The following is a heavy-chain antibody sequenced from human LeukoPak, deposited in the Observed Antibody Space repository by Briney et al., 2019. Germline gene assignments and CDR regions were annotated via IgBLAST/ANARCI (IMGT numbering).Heavy chain of an antibody. V-gene: IGHV4-30-2*01. CDR1: GGSISSGGYS. D-gene: IGHD1-1*01. Sequence: PSQTLSLTCAVSGGSISSGGYSWSWIRQPPGKGLEWIGEIHHSGSTNYNPSLESRVTISVDSSKNQFSLKLNSVTAADTAVYYCARGNGTFDYWGQRTLVTVSS. J-gene: IGHJ4*02. CDR3: ARGNGTFDY. CDR2: IHHSGST.